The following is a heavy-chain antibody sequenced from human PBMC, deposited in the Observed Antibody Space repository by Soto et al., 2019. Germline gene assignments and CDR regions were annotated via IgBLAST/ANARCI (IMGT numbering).Heavy chain of an antibody. CDR2: ISAHNGNT. CDR3: ARGRYGDY. V-gene: IGHV1-18*01. CDR1: GYAFTTYG. J-gene: IGHJ4*02. D-gene: IGHD1-1*01. Sequence: QVHLVQSGAEVKKPGASVKVSCKGSGYAFTTYGITWVRQAPGQGLEWMGWISAHNGNTNYAQKLQGRVTVTRDTSTSTAHIELRSLRSDDTAVYYCARGRYGDYWGQGALVTVSS.